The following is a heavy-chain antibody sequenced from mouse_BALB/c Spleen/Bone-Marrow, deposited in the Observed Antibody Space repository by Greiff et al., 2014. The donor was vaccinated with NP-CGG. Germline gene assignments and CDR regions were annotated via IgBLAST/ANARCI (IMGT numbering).Heavy chain of an antibody. J-gene: IGHJ3*01. D-gene: IGHD1-1*01. V-gene: IGHV14-3*02. CDR1: GFNIKDTY. CDR3: AFYYYGSSLFAY. CDR2: IDPANGNT. Sequence: EVQLQQSGAELVKPGASVKLSCTASGFNIKDTYMHWVKQRPEQGLEWIGRIDPANGNTKYDPKFQGKATITADTSSNTAYLQLISLTSEDTAVYYCAFYYYGSSLFAYWGQGTLVTVSA.